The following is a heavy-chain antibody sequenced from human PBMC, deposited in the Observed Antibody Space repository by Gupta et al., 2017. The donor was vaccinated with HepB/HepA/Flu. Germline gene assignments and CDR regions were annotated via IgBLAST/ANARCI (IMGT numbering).Heavy chain of an antibody. CDR2: ISYDGSNK. CDR1: GFPFSSYG. J-gene: IGHJ6*02. V-gene: IGHV3-30*18. D-gene: IGHD6-19*01. CDR3: AKGVAVAGIYYYGMDV. Sequence: QVQLVESGGGVVQPGRSLRLSCAASGFPFSSYGMHWVRQAPGKGLEWVAVISYDGSNKYYADSVKGRFTISRDNSKNTLYLQMNSLRAEDTAVYYCAKGVAVAGIYYYGMDVWGQGTTVTVSS.